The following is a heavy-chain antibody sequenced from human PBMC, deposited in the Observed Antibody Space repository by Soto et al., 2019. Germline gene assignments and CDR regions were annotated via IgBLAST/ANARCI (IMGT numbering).Heavy chain of an antibody. CDR1: GDSINSIY. CDR3: AREYTETVDGPTPYYCEC. CDR2: TYITGDT. D-gene: IGHD6-19*01. V-gene: IGHV4-4*07. J-gene: IGHJ4*02. Sequence: PAETRSLTCSVSGDSINSIYRSWIRQPAGKGLEWIGRTYITGDTNYNPSLQSRVTMSVDTSKKQLSLKLSSVTAADTAFYFCAREYTETVDGPTPYYCECWGKGNPVSGSS.